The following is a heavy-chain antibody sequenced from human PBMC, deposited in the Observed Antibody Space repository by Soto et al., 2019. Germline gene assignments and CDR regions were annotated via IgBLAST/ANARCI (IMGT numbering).Heavy chain of an antibody. CDR3: VRAAWGLRVAPLKYYGMDV. CDR2: IIPIFGTA. Sequence: GASVKVSCKASGGTFSSYAISWVRQAPGQGLEWMGGIIPIFGTANYAQKFQGRVTITADESTSTAYMELSSLRSEDTAVYYCVRAAWGLRVAPLKYYGMDVWGQGTTVTVSS. V-gene: IGHV1-69*13. CDR1: GGTFSSYA. J-gene: IGHJ6*02. D-gene: IGHD3-16*01.